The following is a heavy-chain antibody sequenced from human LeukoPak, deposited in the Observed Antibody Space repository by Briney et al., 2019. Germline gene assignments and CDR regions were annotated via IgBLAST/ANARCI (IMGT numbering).Heavy chain of an antibody. CDR2: IKGDGSHT. D-gene: IGHD1-26*01. V-gene: IGHV3-74*01. Sequence: PGGSLRLSCAASGFTFSNYWMHWVRQAPGKGLVWVSRIKGDGSHTVYADSVKGRFTISRDNAKNTLFLQMRSLRVEDTAVYYCVRDWDHFDFDSWGQGTLVTASS. CDR1: GFTFSNYW. CDR3: VRDWDHFDFDS. J-gene: IGHJ5*01.